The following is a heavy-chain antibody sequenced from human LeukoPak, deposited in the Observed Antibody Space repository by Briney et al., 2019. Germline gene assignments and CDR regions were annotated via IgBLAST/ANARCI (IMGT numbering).Heavy chain of an antibody. CDR3: ARVRVRGPLWPPNYYGMDV. Sequence: GGSLRLSCAASGFTFSSYSMNWVRQAPEKGLEWVSSISSSSSYIYYADSVKGRFTISRDNAKNSLYLQMNSLRAEDTAVYYCARVRVRGPLWPPNYYGMDVWGKGTTVTVSS. CDR2: ISSSSSYI. D-gene: IGHD3-10*01. V-gene: IGHV3-21*01. J-gene: IGHJ6*04. CDR1: GFTFSSYS.